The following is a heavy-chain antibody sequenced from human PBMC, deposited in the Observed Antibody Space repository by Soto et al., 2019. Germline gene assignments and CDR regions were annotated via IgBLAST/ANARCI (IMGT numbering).Heavy chain of an antibody. D-gene: IGHD6-13*01. Sequence: GGSLRLSCAASGFTFSSYAVHWVRQAPGKGLEWVAVISYDGSNKYYADSVKGRFTISRDNSKNTLYLQMNSLRAEDTAVYYCAGALAGRTPLGYYYGMDVWGQGTTVTVSS. CDR1: GFTFSSYA. J-gene: IGHJ6*02. V-gene: IGHV3-30-3*01. CDR2: ISYDGSNK. CDR3: AGALAGRTPLGYYYGMDV.